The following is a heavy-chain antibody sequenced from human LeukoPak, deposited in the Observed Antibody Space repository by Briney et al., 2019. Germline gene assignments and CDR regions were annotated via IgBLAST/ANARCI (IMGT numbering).Heavy chain of an antibody. CDR3: ARGAPGWIQLWSTGYYYYGMDV. CDR1: GYTFTSYY. V-gene: IGHV1-2*04. CDR2: INPNSGGT. J-gene: IGHJ6*02. D-gene: IGHD5-18*01. Sequence: ASVKVSCKASGYTFTSYYMHWVRQAPGQGLEWMGWINPNSGGTNYAQKFQGWVTMTRDTSISTAYMELSRLRSDDTAVYYCARGAPGWIQLWSTGYYYYGMDVWGQGTTVTVSS.